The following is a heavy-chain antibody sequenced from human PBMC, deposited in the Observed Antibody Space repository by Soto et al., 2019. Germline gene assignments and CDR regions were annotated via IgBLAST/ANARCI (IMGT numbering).Heavy chain of an antibody. CDR1: GFTFSSYG. D-gene: IGHD3-3*01. V-gene: IGHV3-33*01. CDR2: IWYDGSNK. Sequence: GGSLRLSCAASGFTFSSYGMHWVRQAPGKGLEWVAVIWYDGSNKYYADSVKGRFTISRDNSKNTLHLQMNSLRAEDTAVYYCAREYYDFWSGYYTGYTATAFDYWGQGTLVTVSS. CDR3: AREYYDFWSGYYTGYTATAFDY. J-gene: IGHJ4*02.